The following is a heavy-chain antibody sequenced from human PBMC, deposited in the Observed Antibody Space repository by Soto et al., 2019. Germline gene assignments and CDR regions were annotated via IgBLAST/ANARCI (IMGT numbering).Heavy chain of an antibody. V-gene: IGHV1-8*02. CDR1: GYTFTGYY. D-gene: IGHD5-12*01. Sequence: GASVKVSCKASGYTFTGYYMHWVRQATGQGLEWMGWMNPNSGNTGYAQKFQGRVTMTRNTSISTAYMELSSLRSEDTAVYYCARDEWLRFDFDYWGQGTLVTVSS. CDR3: ARDEWLRFDFDY. CDR2: MNPNSGNT. J-gene: IGHJ4*02.